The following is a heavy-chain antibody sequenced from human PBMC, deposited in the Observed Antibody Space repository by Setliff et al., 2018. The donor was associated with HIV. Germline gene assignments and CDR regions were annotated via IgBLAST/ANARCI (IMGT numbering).Heavy chain of an antibody. Sequence: SVKVSCKASGDTFSTFAIIWVRQAPGQGLEWMGGIIPKSNTPDYAQIFKGRLTITADESTSTAHMELAGLTSEDTAVYYCARGSPIVWFGEFLYPEIDYWGQGSLVTVSS. CDR2: IIPKSNTP. V-gene: IGHV1-69*13. D-gene: IGHD3-10*01. CDR1: GDTFSTFA. J-gene: IGHJ4*02. CDR3: ARGSPIVWFGEFLYPEIDY.